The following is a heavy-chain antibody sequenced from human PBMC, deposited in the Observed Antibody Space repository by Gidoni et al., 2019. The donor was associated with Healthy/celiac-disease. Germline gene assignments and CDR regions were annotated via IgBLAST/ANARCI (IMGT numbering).Heavy chain of an antibody. D-gene: IGHD1-26*01. Sequence: QLQLQESGPGLVKPSETLSLTCTVSGGSISSSSYYWGWIRQPPGKGLEWIGSIYYSGSNYYNPSLKSRVTISVDTSKNQFSLKLSSVTAADTAVYYCARHREVIVGAIGSPYYFDYWGQGTLVTVSS. CDR3: ARHREVIVGAIGSPYYFDY. CDR2: IYYSGSN. V-gene: IGHV4-39*01. CDR1: GGSISSSSYY. J-gene: IGHJ4*02.